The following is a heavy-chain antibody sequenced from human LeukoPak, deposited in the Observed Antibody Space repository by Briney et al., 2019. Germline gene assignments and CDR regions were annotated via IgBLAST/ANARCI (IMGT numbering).Heavy chain of an antibody. CDR1: GFTFSNAW. J-gene: IGHJ4*02. D-gene: IGHD3-16*01. CDR3: TTGPRIMFADY. Sequence: PGGSLRLSCAASGFTFSNAWMSWVRQAPGKGLEWVGRIKSKTDGGTTDYAAPVKRRFTISRDDSKNTLYLQMNSLKTEDTAVYYCTTGPRIMFADYWGQGTLVTVSS. CDR2: IKSKTDGGTT. V-gene: IGHV3-15*01.